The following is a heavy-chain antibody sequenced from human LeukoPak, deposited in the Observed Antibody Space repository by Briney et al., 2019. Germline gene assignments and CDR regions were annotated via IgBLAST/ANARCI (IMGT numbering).Heavy chain of an antibody. J-gene: IGHJ6*02. CDR3: AKSVALAYYYYYYGMDV. D-gene: IGHD6-19*01. Sequence: GGSLRLSCAASGFTFSSYAMSWVRQAPGKGLEWVSAISGSGGSTYYADSVKGRFTISRDNSKNTLYLQMNCLRAEDTAVYYCAKSVALAYYYYYYGMDVWGQGTTVTVSS. CDR1: GFTFSSYA. CDR2: ISGSGGST. V-gene: IGHV3-23*01.